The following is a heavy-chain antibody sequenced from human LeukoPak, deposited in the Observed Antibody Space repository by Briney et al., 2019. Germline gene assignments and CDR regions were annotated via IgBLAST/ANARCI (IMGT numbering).Heavy chain of an antibody. CDR1: GFTFSSYA. V-gene: IGHV3-30-3*01. CDR2: ISYDGSNK. D-gene: IGHD4-17*01. J-gene: IGHJ4*02. Sequence: GGSLRLSWAASGFTFSSYAMHWVRQAPGKGLEWVAVISYDGSNKYYADSVKGRFTISRDNSKNTLYLQMNSLRAEDTAVYYCASAYYGDYSSFDYWGQGTLVTVSP. CDR3: ASAYYGDYSSFDY.